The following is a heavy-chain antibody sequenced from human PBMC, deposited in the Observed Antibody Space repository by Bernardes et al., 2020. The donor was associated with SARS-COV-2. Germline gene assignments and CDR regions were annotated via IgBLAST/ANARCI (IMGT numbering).Heavy chain of an antibody. CDR3: ARDSERTSDFDI. J-gene: IGHJ3*02. V-gene: IGHV4-59*11. CDR1: GFSIRSRP. D-gene: IGHD2-2*01. CDR2: VNYKSGNT. Sequence: SETLPLTCSFSGFSIRSRPAIWNRKCPRKCLEWRGQVNYKSGNTYFNPSLKSRASISVDTSKNQFFLWLRSVTAADTAVYYCARDSERTSDFDIWGRGTTVNVSS.